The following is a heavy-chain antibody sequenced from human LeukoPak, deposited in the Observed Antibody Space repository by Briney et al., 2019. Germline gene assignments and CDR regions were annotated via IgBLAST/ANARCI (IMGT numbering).Heavy chain of an antibody. CDR1: GGSISSYY. CDR2: IYYSGST. D-gene: IGHD5-12*01. V-gene: IGHV4-59*01. J-gene: IGHJ5*02. CDR3: ARDQRGYGGGGGGGGGGP. Sequence: SETLSLTCTVSGGSISSYYWSWIRQPPGKGLEWIGYIYYSGSTNYNPSLKSRVTISVDTSKNQFSLKLSSVTAADTAVYYCARDQRGYGGGGGGGGGGPWGQGTLVTVSS.